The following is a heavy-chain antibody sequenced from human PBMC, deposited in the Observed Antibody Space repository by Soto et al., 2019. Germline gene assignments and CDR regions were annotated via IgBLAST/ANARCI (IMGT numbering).Heavy chain of an antibody. J-gene: IGHJ4*02. CDR2: IYYSGNT. CDR1: GGSISSYY. Sequence: ETLSLTCTVSGGSISSYYWSWIRQPPGKGLEWIGSIYYSGNTYYNPSLKSRVSISLDTSKNHFSLELTSVTAADTAVYYCARGPDSSDYYYFYWGLGTLVTVSS. CDR3: ARGPDSSDYYYFY. D-gene: IGHD3-22*01. V-gene: IGHV4-59*08.